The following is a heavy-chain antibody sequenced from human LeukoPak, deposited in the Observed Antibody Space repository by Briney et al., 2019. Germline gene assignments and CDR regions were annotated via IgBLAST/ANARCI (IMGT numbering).Heavy chain of an antibody. V-gene: IGHV1-46*01. CDR1: GYTFTSYY. J-gene: IGHJ4*02. Sequence: GASVKVSCKASGYTFTSYYMHWVRQAPGQGLEWMGIINPSGGSTSYAQKFQGRVTMTRDTSTSTVYMELSSLRSEDTAVYYCATVSYGSGSYYKAFDYWGQGTLVTVSS. CDR3: ATVSYGSGSYYKAFDY. CDR2: INPSGGST. D-gene: IGHD3-10*01.